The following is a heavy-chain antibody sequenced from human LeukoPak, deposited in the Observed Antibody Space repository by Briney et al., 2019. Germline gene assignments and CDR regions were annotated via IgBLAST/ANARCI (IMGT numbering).Heavy chain of an antibody. Sequence: GGSLRLSCAASGFTFSSYWMLWVRQAPGKGLVWVSRINSDGSSTSYADSVKGRFTISRDNAKNTLYLQMNSLRAEDTAVYYCARGSSSWYYDYYYMDVWGKGTTVTVSS. J-gene: IGHJ6*03. CDR3: ARGSSSWYYDYYYMDV. CDR1: GFTFSSYW. V-gene: IGHV3-74*01. CDR2: INSDGSST. D-gene: IGHD6-13*01.